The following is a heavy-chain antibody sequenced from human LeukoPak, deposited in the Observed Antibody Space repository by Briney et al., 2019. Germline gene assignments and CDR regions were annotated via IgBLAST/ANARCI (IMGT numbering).Heavy chain of an antibody. Sequence: GGSLRLSCAASGFTFSSYSMNWVRQAPGKGLEWVSYISSSSSTIYYADSVKGRFTISRDNAKNSLYLQMNSLRAEDTAVYYCVRVKWELPPLADYWGQGTLVTVSS. J-gene: IGHJ4*02. V-gene: IGHV3-48*04. CDR3: VRVKWELPPLADY. D-gene: IGHD1-26*01. CDR1: GFTFSSYS. CDR2: ISSSSSTI.